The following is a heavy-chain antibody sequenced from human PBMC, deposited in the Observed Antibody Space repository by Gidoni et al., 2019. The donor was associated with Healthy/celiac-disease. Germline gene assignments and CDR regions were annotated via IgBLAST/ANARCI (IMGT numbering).Heavy chain of an antibody. CDR2: LWYDGSNK. CDR3: AREAPIATIFGGNDAFDI. CDR1: GFTFSSDG. D-gene: IGHD3-3*01. V-gene: IGHV3-33*01. J-gene: IGHJ3*02. Sequence: QGQLGESGGGVAKPGRSLGLAGAASGFTFSSDGVHWVRRAPGKGLEWVSVLWYDGSNKYYADSVKCRFTISRDNSNTTLYLQMNSLIAEDTAVYYCAREAPIATIFGGNDAFDIWGQGTMVTVSS.